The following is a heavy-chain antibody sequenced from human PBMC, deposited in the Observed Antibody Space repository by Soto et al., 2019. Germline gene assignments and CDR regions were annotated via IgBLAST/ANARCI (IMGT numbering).Heavy chain of an antibody. CDR2: ITWNSRVL. CDR3: AKGRYDFWSPYYSDS. J-gene: IGHJ4*02. CDR1: GLNFDDFA. Sequence: AGGSLRLSCVGTGLNFDDFAMHWVRQAPGKGLEWVSGITWNSRVLAYADSVKGRFTISRDNARNSLYLQMDSLRDEDTALYYCAKGRYDFWSPYYSDSWGQGTLVTVSS. V-gene: IGHV3-9*01. D-gene: IGHD3-3*01.